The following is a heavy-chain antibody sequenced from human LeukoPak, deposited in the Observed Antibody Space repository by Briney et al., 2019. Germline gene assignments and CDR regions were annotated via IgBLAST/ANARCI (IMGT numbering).Heavy chain of an antibody. V-gene: IGHV4-59*01. Sequence: SETLSLTCTVSGGSISSYYWGWIRQPPGKGLEWIEYIYYSGSTNYNPSLKSRVTISVDTSKNQFSLKLSSVTAADTAVYYCARDGYSYGGDAFDIWGQGTMVTVSS. CDR2: IYYSGST. D-gene: IGHD5-18*01. CDR3: ARDGYSYGGDAFDI. CDR1: GGSISSYY. J-gene: IGHJ3*02.